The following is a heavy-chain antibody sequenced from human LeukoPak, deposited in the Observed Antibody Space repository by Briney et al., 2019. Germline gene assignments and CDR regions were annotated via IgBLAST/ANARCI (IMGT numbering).Heavy chain of an antibody. CDR3: ARDLGSGDSGSKVTSDY. D-gene: IGHD1-26*01. J-gene: IGHJ4*02. V-gene: IGHV1-46*01. Sequence: AASVKVSCKASGYTFTGYYMHWVRQAPGQGLEWVGIINPSGGSTSYAQKFQGRVTMTRDTSTSTVYMELSSLRSEDTAVYYCARDLGSGDSGSKVTSDYWGQGTLVTVSS. CDR2: INPSGGST. CDR1: GYTFTGYY.